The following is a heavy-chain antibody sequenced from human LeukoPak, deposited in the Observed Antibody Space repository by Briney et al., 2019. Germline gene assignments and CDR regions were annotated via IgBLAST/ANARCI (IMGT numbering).Heavy chain of an antibody. CDR1: GFTFSSYA. CDR3: AKAERSGGGGCDYFDY. D-gene: IGHD3-3*01. J-gene: IGHJ4*02. V-gene: IGHV3-23*01. Sequence: GGSLRLSCAASGFTFSSYAMSWIRQAPGKGLEWVSSISGSGGTTYYADSVKGRFIISRDNSKNTLYLQMNILRAEETAVYYAAKAERSGGGGCDYFDYWGQGTLVTVSS. CDR2: ISGSGGTT.